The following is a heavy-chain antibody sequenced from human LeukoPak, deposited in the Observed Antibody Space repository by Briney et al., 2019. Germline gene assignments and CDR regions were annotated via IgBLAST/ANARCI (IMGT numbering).Heavy chain of an antibody. V-gene: IGHV4-30-2*01. CDR1: GGSISSGGHS. CDR2: IYHSGST. J-gene: IGHJ3*02. CDR3: ARVTEDYYGSGSYYKSGAFDI. Sequence: SQTLSLTCAVSGGSISSGGHSWSWIRQPPGKGLEWIGYIYHSGSTYYNPSLKSRVTISVDRSKNQFSLKLSSVTAADTAVYYCARVTEDYYGSGSYYKSGAFDIWGQGTMVTVSS. D-gene: IGHD3-10*01.